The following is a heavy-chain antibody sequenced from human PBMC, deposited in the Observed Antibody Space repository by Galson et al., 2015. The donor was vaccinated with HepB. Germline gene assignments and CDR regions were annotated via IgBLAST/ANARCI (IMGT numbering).Heavy chain of an antibody. D-gene: IGHD3-3*01. CDR1: GFTFSLYS. CDR2: ISSGSNTI. CDR3: ARGEAGFVDY. J-gene: IGHJ4*02. Sequence: SLRLSCAASGFTFSLYSMNWVRQAPGKGLEWVSYISSGSNTIYYADSLKGRFTISRDNAKNSLYLQMSSLRAEDTAVYYCARGEAGFVDYWGQGTLVTVSS. V-gene: IGHV3-48*01.